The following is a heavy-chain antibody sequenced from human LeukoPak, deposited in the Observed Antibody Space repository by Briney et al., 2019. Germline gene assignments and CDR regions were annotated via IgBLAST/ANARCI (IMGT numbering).Heavy chain of an antibody. J-gene: IGHJ5*02. CDR1: GYTFTSYD. D-gene: IGHD3-3*01. CDR2: ISGYNGNT. CDR3: ARDARLRFLEWLFDP. Sequence: ASVKVSCKASGYTFTSYDINWVRQATGQGLEWMGWISGYNGNTNYAQKFQGRVTMTTDTSTSTAYMELRSLRSDDTAVYYCARDARLRFLEWLFDPWGQGTLVTVSS. V-gene: IGHV1-18*01.